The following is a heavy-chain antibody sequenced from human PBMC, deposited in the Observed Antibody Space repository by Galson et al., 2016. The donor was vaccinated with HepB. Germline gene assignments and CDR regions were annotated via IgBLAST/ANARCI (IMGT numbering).Heavy chain of an antibody. D-gene: IGHD1-26*01. J-gene: IGHJ4*02. Sequence: SLRLSCAASGFTFRTYWMHWVRQSPGMGLVWVSRISSAGLTTTYADSVKGRFTISRDNGRNTLYLQMNSLRAEDTGVYYCARDQTRRGPTTFDYWGQGTLVTVSS. V-gene: IGHV3-74*03. CDR3: ARDQTRRGPTTFDY. CDR2: ISSAGLTT. CDR1: GFTFRTYW.